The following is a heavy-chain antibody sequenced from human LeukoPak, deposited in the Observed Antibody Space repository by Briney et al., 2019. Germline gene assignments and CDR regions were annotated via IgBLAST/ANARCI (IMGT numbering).Heavy chain of an antibody. V-gene: IGHV4-31*03. CDR1: GGSISSGGYY. J-gene: IGHJ6*02. CDR3: ARVDIRSGGNYGMDV. D-gene: IGHD2-15*01. Sequence: SQTLSLTCTVSGGSISSGGYYWSWVRQHPGTGLEWIGYIYYSGSTYYNPSLKSRVTISVDTSKNQFSLTLTSVTAADTAVFYCARVDIRSGGNYGMDVWGQGTTVTVSS. CDR2: IYYSGST.